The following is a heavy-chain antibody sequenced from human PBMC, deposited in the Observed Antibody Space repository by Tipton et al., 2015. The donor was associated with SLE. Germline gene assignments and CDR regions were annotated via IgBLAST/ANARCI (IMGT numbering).Heavy chain of an antibody. CDR1: GGSFSGYY. CDR2: INHSGST. J-gene: IGHJ6*02. Sequence: TLSLTCAVYGGSFSGYYWSWIRQPPGKGLEWIGEINHSGSTNYNPSLKSRVTISVDTSKNQFSLKLSSVTAADTAVYYCARAREYEMLLPLFMDVWGQGATVTVSS. V-gene: IGHV4-34*01. D-gene: IGHD2/OR15-2a*01. CDR3: ARAREYEMLLPLFMDV.